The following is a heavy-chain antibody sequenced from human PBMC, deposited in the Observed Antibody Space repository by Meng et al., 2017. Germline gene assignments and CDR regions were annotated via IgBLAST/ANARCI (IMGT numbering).Heavy chain of an antibody. CDR1: WFTVSINY. D-gene: IGHD1-26*01. V-gene: IGHV3-53*02. J-gene: IGHJ4*02. Sequence: EVQLLVTGGVLTLPGGSLTLSCAASWFTVSINYISWGRQAPGKGLEWGSVIYSGGSTSYADSVKRRFTISRDNSKNTLYLKMNSLRAEDTDVYYCARGGSYYSYWGQGTLVTVSS. CDR3: ARGGSYYSY. CDR2: IYSGGST.